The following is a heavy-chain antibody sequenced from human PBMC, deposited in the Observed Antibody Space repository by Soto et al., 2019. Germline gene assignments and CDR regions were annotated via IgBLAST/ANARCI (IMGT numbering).Heavy chain of an antibody. Sequence: QVQLVQSGAEVKKPGASVKVSCKASGYTFTSYGISWVRQAPGQGLEWMGWISAYNGNTNYAQKLQGRVTMTTDTSXXTAYMELRSLRSDDTAVYYCARDTWDSGYGNWFDPWGQGTLVTVSS. V-gene: IGHV1-18*01. J-gene: IGHJ5*02. CDR3: ARDTWDSGYGNWFDP. D-gene: IGHD5-12*01. CDR2: ISAYNGNT. CDR1: GYTFTSYG.